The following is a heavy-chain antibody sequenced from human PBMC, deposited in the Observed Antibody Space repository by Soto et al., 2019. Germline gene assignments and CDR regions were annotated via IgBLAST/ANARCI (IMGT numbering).Heavy chain of an antibody. Sequence: SETLSLTCTVSGDSISSYYWSWIRQPPGKGLEWIGYIYYSGSTNYNPSLKSRVTISVDTSKNQFSLKLSSVTAADTAVYYCARHGPKTTVTTGEYFQHWGQGTLVTVSS. CDR1: GDSISSYY. V-gene: IGHV4-59*08. CDR2: IYYSGST. J-gene: IGHJ1*01. D-gene: IGHD4-17*01. CDR3: ARHGPKTTVTTGEYFQH.